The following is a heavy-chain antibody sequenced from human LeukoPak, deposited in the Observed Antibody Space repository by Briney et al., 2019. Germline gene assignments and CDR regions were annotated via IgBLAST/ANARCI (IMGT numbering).Heavy chain of an antibody. CDR3: AKGLTSSWYSWDY. J-gene: IGHJ4*02. CDR1: GFTFSSYW. D-gene: IGHD2-15*01. Sequence: GGSLRLSCAASGFTFSSYWMSWVRQAPGKGLEWLAFIRYDGTTEYYADSVKGRFTISRDNSKNTLYLQMSGLRVEETAVYYCAKGLTSSWYSWDYWGQGTLVTVSS. CDR2: IRYDGTTE. V-gene: IGHV3-30*02.